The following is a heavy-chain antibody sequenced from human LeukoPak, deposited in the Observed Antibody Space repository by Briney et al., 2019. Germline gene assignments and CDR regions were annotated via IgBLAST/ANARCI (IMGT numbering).Heavy chain of an antibody. D-gene: IGHD3-10*01. Sequence: SETLSLTCAVYGGSFSGYYWSWIRQPPGKGLEWIGEINHSGSTNYNPSLKSRVTISVDTSKNQFSLKLSSVTAADTAVYYCARHRQPRTYYYGSGHYYYGMDVWGQGTTVTVSS. CDR3: ARHRQPRTYYYGSGHYYYGMDV. CDR1: GGSFSGYY. V-gene: IGHV4-34*01. CDR2: INHSGST. J-gene: IGHJ6*02.